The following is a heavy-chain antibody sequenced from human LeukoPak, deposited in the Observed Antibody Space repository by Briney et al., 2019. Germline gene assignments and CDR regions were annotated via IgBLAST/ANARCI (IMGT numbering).Heavy chain of an antibody. J-gene: IGHJ5*02. CDR2: IYTSGST. D-gene: IGHD1-1*01. CDR1: GGSISSGSYY. CDR3: ARDRRVQLEPLNWFDP. Sequence: SETLSLTCTVSGGSISSGSYYWSWIRQPAGKGLEWIGRIYTSGSTNYNPSLKSRVTISVDTSKNQFSLKLNSVTAADTAVYYCARDRRVQLEPLNWFDPWGQGTLVTVSS. V-gene: IGHV4-61*02.